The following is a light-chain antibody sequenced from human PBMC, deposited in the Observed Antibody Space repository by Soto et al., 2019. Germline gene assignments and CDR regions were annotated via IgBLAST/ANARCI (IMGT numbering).Light chain of an antibody. CDR1: QGISGS. J-gene: IGKJ4*01. Sequence: IQLTPSPSSLSASVGDSLTITCRASQGISGSLAWYQQKPGKAPKLLIYSASTLQSGVPSRFSGSGSGTDFTLTISSLQPEDFATYYCQKLNSYPFTCGGGTKGDIK. V-gene: IGKV1-9*01. CDR3: QKLNSYPFT. CDR2: SAS.